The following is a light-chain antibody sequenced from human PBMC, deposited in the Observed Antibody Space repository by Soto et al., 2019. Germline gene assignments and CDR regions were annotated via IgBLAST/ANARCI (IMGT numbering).Light chain of an antibody. J-gene: IGKJ1*01. Sequence: DIQMTQSPSSLSASVGDRVTINCRASQTISIYLNWYQHRPGEGPKLLIYSASTLQSGVSSRFSGSGSGTDFTLTISSLQPEDVATYYCQQSNSIPPWTFGQGTKVDIK. CDR1: QTISIY. CDR3: QQSNSIPPWT. V-gene: IGKV1-39*01. CDR2: SAS.